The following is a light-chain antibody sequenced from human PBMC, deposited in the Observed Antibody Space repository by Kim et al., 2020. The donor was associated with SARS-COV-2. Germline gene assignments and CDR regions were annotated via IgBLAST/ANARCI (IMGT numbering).Light chain of an antibody. Sequence: ASVGDGVTITCRASQTITNCVNWYQQKPNEAPKLLIYAASNLQSGVPSRFSGSGSGTDFTLTISSLQAEDSATYHCQQTYRTPITFGQGTRLEIK. V-gene: IGKV1-39*01. J-gene: IGKJ5*01. CDR3: QQTYRTPIT. CDR2: AAS. CDR1: QTITNC.